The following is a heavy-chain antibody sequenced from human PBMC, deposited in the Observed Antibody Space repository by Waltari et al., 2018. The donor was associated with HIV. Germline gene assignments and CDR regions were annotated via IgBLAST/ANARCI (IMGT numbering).Heavy chain of an antibody. CDR3: AKDTDLTGFFYYYGLDV. CDR1: GFTFRSYG. CDR2: ISYDGSNK. D-gene: IGHD3-9*01. J-gene: IGHJ6*02. V-gene: IGHV3-30*18. Sequence: QVQLVESGGGVVQPGRSLRLSCAASGFTFRSYGMHWVRQASGKGLEWLAVISYDGSNKYYADSVKGRFTISRDNSKNTLYLQMNSLRAEDTAVYYCAKDTDLTGFFYYYGLDVWGQGTTVTVSS.